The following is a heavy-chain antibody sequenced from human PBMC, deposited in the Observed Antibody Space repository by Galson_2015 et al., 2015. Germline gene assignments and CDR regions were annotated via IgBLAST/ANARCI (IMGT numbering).Heavy chain of an antibody. CDR2: INHSGST. V-gene: IGHV4-34*01. Sequence: LSLTCAVYGGSFSGYYWSWIRQPPGKGLEWIGEINHSGSTNYNPFLKSRVTISVDTSKNQFSLKLSSVTAADTAVYYCARGRFSQLLGYCSSTSCLDFDYWGQGTLVTVSS. D-gene: IGHD2-2*01. CDR1: GGSFSGYY. CDR3: ARGRFSQLLGYCSSTSCLDFDY. J-gene: IGHJ4*02.